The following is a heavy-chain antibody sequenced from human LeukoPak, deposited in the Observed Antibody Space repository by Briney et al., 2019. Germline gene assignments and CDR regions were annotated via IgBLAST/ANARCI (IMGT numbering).Heavy chain of an antibody. D-gene: IGHD4-17*01. J-gene: IGHJ4*02. CDR1: GYSFTNYA. V-gene: IGHV1-3*01. CDR2: INAGNGKT. CDR3: ARAIWTSTVTTYYLDY. Sequence: ASVKVSCKAAGYSFTNYAIQWVRQAPGQRLEWMGWINAGNGKTKYSQKFQGRVTITRDTSATTAYMERSGLRSEDTAVYYCARAIWTSTVTTYYLDYWGQGTLVTVSS.